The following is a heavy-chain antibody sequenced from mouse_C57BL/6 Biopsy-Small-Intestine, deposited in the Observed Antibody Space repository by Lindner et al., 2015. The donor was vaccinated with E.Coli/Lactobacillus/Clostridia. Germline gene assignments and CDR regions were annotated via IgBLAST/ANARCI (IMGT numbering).Heavy chain of an antibody. CDR2: IITYNGKT. J-gene: IGHJ4*01. V-gene: IGHV1-84*02. CDR1: GYTFINFG. D-gene: IGHD1-1*01. Sequence: SVKVSCKPSGYTFINFGISWVRQAPGRGLEWMGWIITYNGKTNYAQKFQGRVTMTVDTATSTAYMELRDLRSDDTAVYYCARGSQWLEYWGQGTPVTVSS. CDR3: ARGSQWLEY.